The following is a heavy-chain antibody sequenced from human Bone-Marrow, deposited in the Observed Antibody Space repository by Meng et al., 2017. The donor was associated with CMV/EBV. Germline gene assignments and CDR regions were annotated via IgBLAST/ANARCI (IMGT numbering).Heavy chain of an antibody. D-gene: IGHD5-18*01. V-gene: IGHV4-59*01. CDR3: AKNLSGYSYGYYYGMDV. J-gene: IGHJ6*02. CDR1: GGSISSYY. Sequence: SETLSLTCTVSGGSISSYYWSWIRQPPGKGLEWIGYIYYSGSTNYNPYLKSRVTISVDTSKNQFSLKLSSVTAADTAVYYCAKNLSGYSYGYYYGMDVWGQGTTVTVSS. CDR2: IYYSGST.